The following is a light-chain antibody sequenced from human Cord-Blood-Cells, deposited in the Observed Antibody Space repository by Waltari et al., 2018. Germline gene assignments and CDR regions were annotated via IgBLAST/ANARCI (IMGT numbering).Light chain of an antibody. CDR2: AAS. V-gene: IGKV1-9*01. Sequence: TPSPSSLSSSFLSSFTIPFRAPPGIISYLSWYQQKPGKAPKLLIYAASTLQSGVQSRVSGRGYGTDFHLTIRRLVYDDFASSYCHQRTLLGQGNKLVI. CDR3: HQRTL. J-gene: IGKJ2*01. CDR1: PGIISY.